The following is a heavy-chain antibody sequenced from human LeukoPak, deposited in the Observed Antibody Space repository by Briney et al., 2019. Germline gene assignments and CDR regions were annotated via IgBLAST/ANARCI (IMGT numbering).Heavy chain of an antibody. J-gene: IGHJ5*02. CDR2: IYPGDSDT. CDR3: ARHFDYYGSGSYQVRGLDP. CDR1: GYSFTSYW. Sequence: GESLKISCKGSGYSFTSYWIGWVRQMPGKGLEWMGIIYPGDSDTRYSPSFQGQVTISADKSISTAYLQWSSLKASDTAMYYCARHFDYYGSGSYQVRGLDPWGQGTLVTVSS. D-gene: IGHD3-10*01. V-gene: IGHV5-51*01.